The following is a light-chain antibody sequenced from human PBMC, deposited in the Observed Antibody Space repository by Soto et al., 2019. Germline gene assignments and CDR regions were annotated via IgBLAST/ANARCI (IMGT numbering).Light chain of an antibody. CDR3: QQYNSFPLS. CDR1: QSIYKW. Sequence: DIQMTQSPSTLSASIGDTVTISCRASQSIYKWLAWYQQKPQKAPKVLIFEAAGLESGVSSRFRGSGSGTEFTLTISGRQPDDLATYYCQQYNSFPLSLGGGTTVEL. J-gene: IGKJ4*01. CDR2: EAA. V-gene: IGKV1-5*01.